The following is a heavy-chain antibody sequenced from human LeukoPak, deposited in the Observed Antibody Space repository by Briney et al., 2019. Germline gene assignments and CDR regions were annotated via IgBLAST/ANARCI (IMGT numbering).Heavy chain of an antibody. CDR1: GFTFSSYG. J-gene: IGHJ4*02. D-gene: IGHD3-22*01. CDR2: IRYDGSNK. Sequence: GGSLRLSCAASGFTFSSYGMHWVRQAPGKGLEWVAFIRYDGSNKYYADSVKGRFTISRDNSKNTLYLQMNSLRAEDTAVYYCAKVSPNYYDSSGYPDYWGQGTLVTVSS. CDR3: AKVSPNYYDSSGYPDY. V-gene: IGHV3-30*02.